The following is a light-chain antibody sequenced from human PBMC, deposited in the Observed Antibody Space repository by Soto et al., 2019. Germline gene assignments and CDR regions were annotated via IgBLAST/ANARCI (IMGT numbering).Light chain of an antibody. CDR3: HQRSNWPPDT. Sequence: PGERATLSCRASPSVTNFLAWYQQKPGQAPRLLIYGASTRATGVPARFSGSGSGTDFTLTISSLEPEDFAVYYCHQRSNWPPDTFGQGTRLEIK. V-gene: IGKV3-11*01. CDR2: GAS. J-gene: IGKJ5*01. CDR1: PSVTNF.